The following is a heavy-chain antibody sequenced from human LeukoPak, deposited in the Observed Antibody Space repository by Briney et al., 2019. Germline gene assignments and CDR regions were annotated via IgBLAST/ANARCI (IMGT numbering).Heavy chain of an antibody. CDR2: INHSGST. D-gene: IGHD2-2*01. Sequence: PSETLSLTCAVYGGSFSGYYWSWIRQPPGKGLEWIGEINHSGSTNYNPSLKSRVTISVDTSKNQFSLKLSSVTAADTAVYYCARGANIVVVPAAMVVGYYYYMDVWGKGTTVTVSS. CDR3: ARGANIVVVPAAMVVGYYYYMDV. CDR1: GGSFSGYY. J-gene: IGHJ6*03. V-gene: IGHV4-34*01.